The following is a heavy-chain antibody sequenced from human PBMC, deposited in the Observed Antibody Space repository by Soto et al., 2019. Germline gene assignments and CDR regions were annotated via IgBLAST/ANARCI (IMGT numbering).Heavy chain of an antibody. Sequence: GESLKISCKGSGYSFTSYWIGWVRQMPGKGLEWMGIIYPGDSDTRYSPSFQGQVTISADKSISTAYLQWSSLKASDTAMYYCARHLGGRGSDFTHPYYYGMDVWGQGTTVTVSS. CDR2: IYPGDSDT. J-gene: IGHJ6*02. CDR1: GYSFTSYW. V-gene: IGHV5-51*01. D-gene: IGHD5-12*01. CDR3: ARHLGGRGSDFTHPYYYGMDV.